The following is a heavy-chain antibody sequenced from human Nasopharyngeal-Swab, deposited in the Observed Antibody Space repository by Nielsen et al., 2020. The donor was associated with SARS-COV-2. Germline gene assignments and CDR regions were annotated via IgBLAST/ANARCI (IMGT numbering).Heavy chain of an antibody. CDR2: ISSSSSYI. Sequence: VRQMPGKGLEWVSSISSSSSYIYYADSVKGRFTISRDNSKNTLYLQMNSLRAEDTAVYYCAKVSAQLLSLYAFDIWGQGTMVTVSS. J-gene: IGHJ3*02. CDR3: AKVSAQLLSLYAFDI. D-gene: IGHD2-2*01. V-gene: IGHV3-21*01.